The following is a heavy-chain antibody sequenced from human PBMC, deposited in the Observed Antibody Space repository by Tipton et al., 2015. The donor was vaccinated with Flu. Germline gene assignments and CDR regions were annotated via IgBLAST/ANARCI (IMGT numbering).Heavy chain of an antibody. V-gene: IGHV3-53*01. CDR3: ARGRGYCITTTCLLPFDF. D-gene: IGHD2-2*01. J-gene: IGHJ4*02. CDR1: GFSVSSNY. Sequence: VQLVQSGGGLIQRGGSLRLSCGGSGFSVSSNYMTWVRQAPGKGLEWVSVIYSGGSTYSADSVKGRFTISRDNSKNTLYLQMNSLRAEDTAVYYCARGRGYCITTTCLLPFDFWGQGTLVTVSS. CDR2: IYSGGST.